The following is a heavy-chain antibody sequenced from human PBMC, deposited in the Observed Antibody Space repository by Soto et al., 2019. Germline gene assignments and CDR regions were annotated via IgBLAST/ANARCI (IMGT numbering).Heavy chain of an antibody. J-gene: IGHJ6*02. Sequence: PGESLKISCKGSGYSFTRYWIGWVRQMPGKGLEWMGIIYPGDSDTRYSPSFQGQVTISADKSISTAYLQWSSLKASDTAMYYCARFKSTVTTLDLLYYYGMDVWGQGTTVTVSS. V-gene: IGHV5-51*01. CDR2: IYPGDSDT. D-gene: IGHD4-17*01. CDR1: GYSFTRYW. CDR3: ARFKSTVTTLDLLYYYGMDV.